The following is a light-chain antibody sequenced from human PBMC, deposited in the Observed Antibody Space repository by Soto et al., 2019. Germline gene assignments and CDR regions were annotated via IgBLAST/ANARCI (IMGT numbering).Light chain of an antibody. J-gene: IGKJ1*01. CDR1: QSISSY. CDR2: AAS. Sequence: DIQMTQSPSSLSASVGDRATITCRASQSISSYLNWYQQKPGKAPNLLIYAASSLQSGVPSRFSGTGSGTDFTLTISSLQPEDFTTYYCQQRYSTLWTFGQGTKVEIK. V-gene: IGKV1-39*01. CDR3: QQRYSTLWT.